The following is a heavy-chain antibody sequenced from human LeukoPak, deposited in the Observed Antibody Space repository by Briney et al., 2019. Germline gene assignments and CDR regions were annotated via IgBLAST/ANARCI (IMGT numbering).Heavy chain of an antibody. V-gene: IGHV3-74*01. Sequence: GGSLRLSRAASGFTFGSYWMHWVRQAPGKGLVWVSRINSDGSSTSYADSVKGRFTISRDNAKNTLYLQMNSPRAEDTAVYYCAGGRPHYYGSGSYSYWGQGTLVTVSS. D-gene: IGHD3-10*01. CDR3: AGGRPHYYGSGSYSY. CDR1: GFTFGSYW. CDR2: INSDGSST. J-gene: IGHJ4*02.